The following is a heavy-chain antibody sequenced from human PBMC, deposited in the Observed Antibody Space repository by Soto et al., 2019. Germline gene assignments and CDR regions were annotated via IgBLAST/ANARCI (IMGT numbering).Heavy chain of an antibody. CDR3: ARMYSSGSGWFHP. Sequence: SETLSLTCFVSGYSITAGGYYWSWIRHHPGKGLEWIGSFYSSGSIIYNPSLRSRVSISGDTSSNQFSMSLTSVTAADTARCYCARMYSSGSGWFHPWGQGTLVTVSS. V-gene: IGHV4-31*03. J-gene: IGHJ5*02. CDR2: FYSSGSI. D-gene: IGHD6-19*01. CDR1: GYSITAGGYY.